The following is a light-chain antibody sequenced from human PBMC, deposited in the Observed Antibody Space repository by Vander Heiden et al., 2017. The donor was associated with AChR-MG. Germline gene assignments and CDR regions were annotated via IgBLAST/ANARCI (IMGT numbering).Light chain of an antibody. V-gene: IGKV1-9*01. CDR2: AAS. CDR3: QQLYNFPRT. Sequence: IQLTQSPSALSASVGDRVNVTCRASQDIGTSLGWYQQKPGRAPHLLIYAASALRSGSPATFSGSGSGTDFTLTISSLQPEDFATYFCQQLYNFPRTFGQGTKVEVK. CDR1: QDIGTS. J-gene: IGKJ1*01.